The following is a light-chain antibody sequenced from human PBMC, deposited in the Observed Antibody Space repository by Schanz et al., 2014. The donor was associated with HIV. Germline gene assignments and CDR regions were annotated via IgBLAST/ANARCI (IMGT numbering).Light chain of an antibody. J-gene: IGLJ2*01. CDR3: AAWDDSLNGLL. V-gene: IGLV1-44*01. CDR1: RSNIGSNA. Sequence: QSVLTQPPSASGTPGQRVTISCSVSRSNIGSNAVNWFQQLPGTAPKLLIYNSYHRPSGVPDRFSGSKSGTSASLAISGLQSEDEADYYCAAWDDSLNGLLFGGGTKLTVL. CDR2: NSY.